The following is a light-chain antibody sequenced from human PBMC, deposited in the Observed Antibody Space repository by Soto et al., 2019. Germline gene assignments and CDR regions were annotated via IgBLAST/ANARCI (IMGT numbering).Light chain of an antibody. Sequence: QCALTQPPSASGSPGQSVTISCTGTSSDVGGYNYVSWYQQYPGKVPKLMVYEVNKRPSGVPDRFSGSKSGNTASLTVSGLQADDEADYYCTSYAGGNNVFGTGTKLTVL. J-gene: IGLJ1*01. CDR1: SSDVGGYNY. V-gene: IGLV2-8*01. CDR3: TSYAGGNNV. CDR2: EVN.